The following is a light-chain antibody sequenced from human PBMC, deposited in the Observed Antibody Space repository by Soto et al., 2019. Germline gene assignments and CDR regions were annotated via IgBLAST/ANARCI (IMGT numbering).Light chain of an antibody. Sequence: DIQMTQSPSALSASVGDRVTITCRASQSISRYLNWYQQKPGKAPEPLIYAASSLQSGVPSRFSGSGSGTDFTLTISNLQHEDFATYVCQQTYSTLITFGPGTKVEIK. V-gene: IGKV1-39*01. J-gene: IGKJ3*01. CDR1: QSISRY. CDR3: QQTYSTLIT. CDR2: AAS.